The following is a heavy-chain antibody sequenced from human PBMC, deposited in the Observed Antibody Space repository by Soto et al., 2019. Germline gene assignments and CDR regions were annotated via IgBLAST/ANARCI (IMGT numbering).Heavy chain of an antibody. CDR2: ISGNSGSI. Sequence: GGSLRLSCAASGFTFDDYAMHWVRQAPGKGLEWVSGISGNSGSIGYADSVKGRFTISRDNAKNSLYLQMNSLRAEDTALYYCAKDITSGYDYFMAYFDYWGQGTLVTVSS. J-gene: IGHJ4*02. CDR1: GFTFDDYA. CDR3: AKDITSGYDYFMAYFDY. D-gene: IGHD5-12*01. V-gene: IGHV3-9*01.